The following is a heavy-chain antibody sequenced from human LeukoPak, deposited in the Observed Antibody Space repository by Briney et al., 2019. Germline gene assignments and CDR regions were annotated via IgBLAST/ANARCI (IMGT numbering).Heavy chain of an antibody. V-gene: IGHV4-39*07. J-gene: IGHJ4*02. CDR1: GGSISSSRYY. CDR2: IYYSGST. Sequence: PSETLSLTCTVSGGSISSSRYYWGWIRQPPGKGLEWIGSIYYSGSTYYNPSLKSRVTISVDTSKNQFSLKLSSVTAADTAVYYCARDYPRPLSGWPKYYFDYWGQGTLVTVSS. D-gene: IGHD6-19*01. CDR3: ARDYPRPLSGWPKYYFDY.